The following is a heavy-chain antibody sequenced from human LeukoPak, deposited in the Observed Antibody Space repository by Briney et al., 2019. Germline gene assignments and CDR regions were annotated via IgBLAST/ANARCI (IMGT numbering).Heavy chain of an antibody. J-gene: IGHJ3*02. V-gene: IGHV1-18*01. Sequence: GASVKVSCKASGYTFTRYGISWVRQAPGQGLEWMGWISAYNGNTNYAQKFQGRVTVTTDTSASTAYMELRSLRSDDTAMYYCARGVHYYDSSGYYYGAFDIWGQGTMVTVSS. CDR1: GYTFTRYG. CDR3: ARGVHYYDSSGYYYGAFDI. D-gene: IGHD3-22*01. CDR2: ISAYNGNT.